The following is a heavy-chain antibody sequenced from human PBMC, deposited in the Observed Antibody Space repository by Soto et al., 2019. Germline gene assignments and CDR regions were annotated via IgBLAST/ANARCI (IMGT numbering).Heavy chain of an antibody. CDR2: IYHSGST. CDR3: VRSGGTYPDH. Sequence: PSETLSLTCAVSGYYIRSGYYWAWIRQPPGKGLEWIGNIYHSGSTYYNPSLKSRVTMSIDTSKNQFSLSLRSATAPDTAIYYCVRSGGTYPDHWGQGALVTVSS. CDR1: GYYIRSGYY. J-gene: IGHJ4*02. D-gene: IGHD1-26*01. V-gene: IGHV4-38-2*01.